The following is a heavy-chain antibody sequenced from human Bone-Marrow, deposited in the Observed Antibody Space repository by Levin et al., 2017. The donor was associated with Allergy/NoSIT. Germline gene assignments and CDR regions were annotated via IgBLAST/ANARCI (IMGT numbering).Heavy chain of an antibody. CDR1: GASINNGDFY. D-gene: IGHD3-10*01. CDR3: ARAAPGGEYDY. CDR2: IYYRGST. V-gene: IGHV4-30-4*01. Sequence: SETLSLTCTASGASINNGDFYWSWIRQPPGKGLEWIGFIYYRGSTFYSSSLKSRLTISLDTPKNQFSLNLTSVTAADTAVYFCARAAPGGEYDYWGQGTLVTVSS. J-gene: IGHJ4*01.